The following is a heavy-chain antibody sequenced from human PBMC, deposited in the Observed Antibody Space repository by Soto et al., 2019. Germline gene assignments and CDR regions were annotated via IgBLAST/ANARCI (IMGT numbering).Heavy chain of an antibody. CDR2: IIPIFGTA. CDR1: GGTFGSYA. V-gene: IGHV1-69*13. Sequence: SVKVSCKASGGTFGSYATSWVRQAPGQGLEWMGGIIPIFGTANYAQKFQGRVTITADESTSTAYMELSSLRSEDTAVYYCAREVRDYCSGGSCYNWFDPWGQGTLVTVSS. J-gene: IGHJ5*02. D-gene: IGHD2-15*01. CDR3: AREVRDYCSGGSCYNWFDP.